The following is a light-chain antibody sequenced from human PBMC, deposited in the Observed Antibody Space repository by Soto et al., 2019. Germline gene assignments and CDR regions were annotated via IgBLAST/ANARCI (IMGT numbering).Light chain of an antibody. J-gene: IGKJ1*01. CDR2: GAS. V-gene: IGKV3-15*01. Sequence: EIVLTQAPATPSVYQREKATPSCRASQSVSSNLAWYQQKPGQAPRLLIYGASTRATGIPARFSGSGSGTEFTLTISSLQSEDFAVYYCQQYNNWPRTFGQXTKVDI. CDR1: QSVSSN. CDR3: QQYNNWPRT.